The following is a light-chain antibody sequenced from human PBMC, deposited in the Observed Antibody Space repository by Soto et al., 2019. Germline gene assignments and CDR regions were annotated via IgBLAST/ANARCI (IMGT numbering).Light chain of an antibody. CDR1: QSLSSW. V-gene: IGKV1-5*01. CDR2: DAS. Sequence: DIQMTQSPSTLSASVGDRVTITCRASQSLSSWLAWYQQKPGKAPKLLIYDASSLESGVPSRFSGSGSGTENTLTISSLQPDDFAAYYCQQYNSYLWTFGQGTKVDIK. CDR3: QQYNSYLWT. J-gene: IGKJ1*01.